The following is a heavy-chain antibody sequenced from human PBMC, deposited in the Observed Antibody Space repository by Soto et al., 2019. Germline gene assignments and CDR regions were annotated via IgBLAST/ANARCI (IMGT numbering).Heavy chain of an antibody. CDR1: GFTFSSYG. CDR3: ARDQEEVMITFGGVIVGGSTAFDI. Sequence: QVQLVESGGGVVQPGRSLRLSCAASGFTFSSYGMHWVRQAPGKGLEWVAVIWYDGSNKYYADSVKGRFTISRDNSKNTLYLQMNSLRAEDTAVYYCARDQEEVMITFGGVIVGGSTAFDIWGQGTMVTVSS. V-gene: IGHV3-33*01. D-gene: IGHD3-16*02. J-gene: IGHJ3*02. CDR2: IWYDGSNK.